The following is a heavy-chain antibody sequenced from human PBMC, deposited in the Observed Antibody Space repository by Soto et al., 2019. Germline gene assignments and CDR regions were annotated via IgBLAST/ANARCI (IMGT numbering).Heavy chain of an antibody. CDR3: ARLQIGAAGTLVDY. J-gene: IGHJ4*02. CDR1: GDSISGSDYY. Sequence: SETLSLTCTVSGDSISGSDYYWIWIRQPPGKGLESIGYIYYRGSTYYNPSLKNRLSISVDTSKNQFSLELTSVTAADTAVYYCARLQIGAAGTLVDYWGQGNLVTFSS. V-gene: IGHV4-30-4*01. D-gene: IGHD6-13*01. CDR2: IYYRGST.